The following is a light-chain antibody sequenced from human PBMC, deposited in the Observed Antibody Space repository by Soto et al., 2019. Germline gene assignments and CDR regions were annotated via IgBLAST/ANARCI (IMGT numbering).Light chain of an antibody. V-gene: IGKV1-5*01. CDR1: QSISSW. CDR2: DAS. CDR3: QQYNSYPWT. J-gene: IGKJ1*01. Sequence: DVQMTQSPSTLSASVGDRVTITCRASQSISSWLAWYQQKPGKAPKLLIYDASSLESGVPSRFRGSGSGTEFTLTITSLQPDDFATYYCQQYNSYPWTFGQGTKVDSK.